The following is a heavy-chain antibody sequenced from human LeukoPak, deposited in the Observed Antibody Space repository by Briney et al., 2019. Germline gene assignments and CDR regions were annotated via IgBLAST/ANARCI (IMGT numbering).Heavy chain of an antibody. CDR1: GFTFSSYA. J-gene: IGHJ4*02. CDR2: IRGRGGST. V-gene: IGHV3-23*01. Sequence: GGSLRLSCAASGFTFSSYATSWVRQAPGKGLEWVSAIRGRGGSTYYADSVKGRFTISRDNSKNTLYLQLNSMRAEDTAVYYCAKEGNAMITFGGVIAYYFDYWGQGTLVTVSS. D-gene: IGHD3-16*02. CDR3: AKEGNAMITFGGVIAYYFDY.